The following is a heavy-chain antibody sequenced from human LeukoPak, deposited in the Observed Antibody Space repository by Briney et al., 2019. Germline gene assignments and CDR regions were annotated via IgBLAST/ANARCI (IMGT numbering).Heavy chain of an antibody. CDR1: GGSISSYY. D-gene: IGHD3-16*01. Sequence: SETLSLTCTVSGGSISSYYWSWIRQPPGKGLEWIGYIYYSGSTNYNPSLKSRVTISVDTSKNQFSLKLSSVTAADTAVYYCARGRGDTDYWGQGTLVTVSS. CDR2: IYYSGST. CDR3: ARGRGDTDY. V-gene: IGHV4-59*12. J-gene: IGHJ4*02.